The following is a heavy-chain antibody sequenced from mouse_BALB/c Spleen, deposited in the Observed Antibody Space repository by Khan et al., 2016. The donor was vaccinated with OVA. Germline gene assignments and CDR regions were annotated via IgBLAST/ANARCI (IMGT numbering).Heavy chain of an antibody. J-gene: IGHJ3*01. D-gene: IGHD2-1*01. CDR2: INTYTGEP. Sequence: QIQLVQSGPELKKPGETVKISCKASGYTFTNYGMNWVKQAPGKGLKWMGWINTYTGEPTYADDFKGRFAFSLETSANTAYLQINNLKNEDTATYCCARSNGNYWFAYWGQGTLVTVSA. V-gene: IGHV9-3-1*01. CDR1: GYTFTNYG. CDR3: ARSNGNYWFAY.